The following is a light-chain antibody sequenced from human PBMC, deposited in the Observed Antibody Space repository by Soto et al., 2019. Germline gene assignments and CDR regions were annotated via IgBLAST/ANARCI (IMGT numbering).Light chain of an antibody. J-gene: IGLJ7*01. V-gene: IGLV1-40*01. Sequence: QSVLTQPPSVSGAPGQRVTISCTGSSSNIGAGYDVHWYQQLPGTAPKLLIYGNSNRPSGVPDRFSGSKSGTSASLAITGLQAGNEADYYWQSYDSSLSGAVFGGGTQLTVL. CDR1: SSNIGAGYD. CDR2: GNS. CDR3: QSYDSSLSGAV.